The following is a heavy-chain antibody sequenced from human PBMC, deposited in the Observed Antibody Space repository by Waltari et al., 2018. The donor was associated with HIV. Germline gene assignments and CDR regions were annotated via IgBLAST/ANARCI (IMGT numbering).Heavy chain of an antibody. V-gene: IGHV4-39*01. CDR3: ARHFTHILKARPFDY. D-gene: IGHD3-9*01. CDR2: IYYRGGT. CDR1: GGSISSSSYY. J-gene: IGHJ4*02. Sequence: QLQLQESGPGLVKPSETLSLTCTVSGGSISSSSYYWGWIRQPPGKGLEWIGSIYYRGGTYYNPSLKSRVTISVDTSKNQFSLKLSSVTAADTAVYYCARHFTHILKARPFDYWGQGTLVTVSS.